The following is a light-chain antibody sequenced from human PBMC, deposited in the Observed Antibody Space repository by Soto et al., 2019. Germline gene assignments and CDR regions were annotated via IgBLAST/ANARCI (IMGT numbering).Light chain of an antibody. Sequence: EIVLPQSPATLSLSPGERATLSCRASQSVSSYLAWYQQKPGQAPRLLIYDASNRATGIPARFSGSGSGTDFTLTISSLEPEDFAVYYCQQRSRGFGPGTKVDIK. CDR3: QQRSRG. CDR2: DAS. CDR1: QSVSSY. J-gene: IGKJ3*01. V-gene: IGKV3-11*01.